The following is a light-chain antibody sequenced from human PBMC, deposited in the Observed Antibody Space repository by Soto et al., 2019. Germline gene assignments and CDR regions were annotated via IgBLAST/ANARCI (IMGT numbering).Light chain of an antibody. CDR3: QVWDSSSDHYV. CDR1: SSDVGGYNY. CDR2: EVS. J-gene: IGLJ1*01. V-gene: IGLV2-14*01. Sequence: QSALTQPASVSGSPGQSITISCTGTSSDVGGYNYVSWYQQHPGKAPKLIIYEVSNRPSGVSNRFSGSKSGDTASLTISGLHAEDEADYYCQVWDSSSDHYVFGTGTKVTVL.